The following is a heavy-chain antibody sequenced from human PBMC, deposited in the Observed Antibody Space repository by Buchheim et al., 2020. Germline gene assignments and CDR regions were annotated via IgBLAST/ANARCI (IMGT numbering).Heavy chain of an antibody. V-gene: IGHV1-18*01. CDR1: GYSFSSYG. CDR2: INTYNGFT. J-gene: IGHJ5*02. D-gene: IGHD1-26*01. Sequence: QSQVVQSGSEVKKPGASVTLSCKASGYSFSSYGITWVRRAPGQGLEWIGWINTYNGFTKYAQKFQGRVTLTTDRPTSTAYMVLRSLRSDDTAVYHCARVNSGSAPGRWLDAWGQGTL. CDR3: ARVNSGSAPGRWLDA.